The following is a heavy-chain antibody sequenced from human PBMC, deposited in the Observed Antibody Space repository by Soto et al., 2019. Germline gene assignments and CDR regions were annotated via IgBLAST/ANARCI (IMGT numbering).Heavy chain of an antibody. CDR2: INAGNANA. V-gene: IGHV1-3*01. J-gene: IGHJ6*02. Sequence: ASVKVSCKASGGTLSDYAFSWVRQAPGQGLEWMAWINAGNANAKYSQKFQGRVAISRDTSASTVYMELSSLRSEDTAVYYCTREGKAVAGNGYHYYALDVWGQGTTVTVSS. CDR1: GGTLSDYA. D-gene: IGHD6-19*01. CDR3: TREGKAVAGNGYHYYALDV.